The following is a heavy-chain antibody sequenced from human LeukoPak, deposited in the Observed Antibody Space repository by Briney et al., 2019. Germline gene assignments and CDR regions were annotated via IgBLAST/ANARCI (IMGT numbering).Heavy chain of an antibody. CDR1: GASFSGYY. J-gene: IGHJ4*02. D-gene: IGHD3-10*01. V-gene: IGHV4-34*01. CDR2: INSSGTV. Sequence: PSETLSLTCAAYGASFSGYYWSWIRQPPGKGPEWIGEINSSGTVNYNPSLKSRVTISVDMSKNQFSLKLASVTAADTAMYYCARDARFGELVDYWGRGTLVTVSS. CDR3: ARDARFGELVDY.